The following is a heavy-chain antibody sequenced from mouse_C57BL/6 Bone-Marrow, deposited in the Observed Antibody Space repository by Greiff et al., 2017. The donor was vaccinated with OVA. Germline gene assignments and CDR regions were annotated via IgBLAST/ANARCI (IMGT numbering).Heavy chain of an antibody. Sequence: QVQLKQPGAELVKPGASVKLSCKASGYTFTSYWMHWVKQRPGRGLEWIGRIDPNSGGTKYNEKFKSKATLTVDKPSSTAYMQLSSLTSEDSAVYYCASEGLPYHWYFDVWGTGTTVTVSS. J-gene: IGHJ1*03. V-gene: IGHV1-72*01. CDR1: GYTFTSYW. D-gene: IGHD2-4*01. CDR2: IDPNSGGT. CDR3: ASEGLPYHWYFDV.